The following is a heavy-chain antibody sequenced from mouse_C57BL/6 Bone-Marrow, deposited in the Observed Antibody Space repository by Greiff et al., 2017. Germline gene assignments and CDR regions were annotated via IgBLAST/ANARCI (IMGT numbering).Heavy chain of an antibody. Sequence: QVQLKQSGAELARPGASVKLSCKASGYTFTSYGISWVKQRTGQGLEWIGEIYPRSGNTYYNEKFKGKATLTADKSSSTAYMELRSLTSEDSAVYFCARSGLEGWGKGSTLTVAS. J-gene: IGHJ2*01. CDR1: GYTFTSYG. V-gene: IGHV1-81*01. CDR2: IYPRSGNT. CDR3: ARSGLEG.